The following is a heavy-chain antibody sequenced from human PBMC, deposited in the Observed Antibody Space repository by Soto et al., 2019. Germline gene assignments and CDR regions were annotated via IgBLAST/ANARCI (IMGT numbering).Heavy chain of an antibody. CDR2: IYHSGST. V-gene: IGHV4-4*02. CDR3: ARGGTIGYCSSTSCYRNWFDP. J-gene: IGHJ5*02. Sequence: SETLSLTCAVSGGSISSSNWWSWVRQPPGKGLEWIGEIYHSGSTNYNPSLKSRVTISVDKSKNQFSLKLSSVTAADTAVYYCARGGTIGYCSSTSCYRNWFDPWGQGTLVTVSS. D-gene: IGHD2-2*02. CDR1: GGSISSSNW.